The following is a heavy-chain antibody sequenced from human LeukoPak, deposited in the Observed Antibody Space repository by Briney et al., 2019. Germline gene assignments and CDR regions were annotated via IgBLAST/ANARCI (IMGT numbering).Heavy chain of an antibody. CDR1: GGPVTSNW. J-gene: IGHJ3*01. Sequence: XETLSLTCAVSGGPVTSNWWSWVRQPPEKGLQWIGEIYHSGTSNYDPSLWGRVTISVDKSKNQISLKLSSVTAADTAVYFCAXXLXAAXAXXFDLWG. D-gene: IGHD6-25*01. CDR2: IYHSGTS. CDR3: AXXLXAAXAXXFDL. V-gene: IGHV4-4*01.